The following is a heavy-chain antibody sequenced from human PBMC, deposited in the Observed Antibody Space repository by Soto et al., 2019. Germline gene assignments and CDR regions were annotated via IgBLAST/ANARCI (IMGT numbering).Heavy chain of an antibody. V-gene: IGHV3-13*01. CDR2: IGTAGDT. J-gene: IGHJ4*02. CDR3: ATPGYSSGWYGGFDY. CDR1: GFTFSSYE. Sequence: EVQLVESGGGLVQPGGSLRLSCAASGFTFSSYEMHWVRQATGKGLEWVSAIGTAGDTYYPGSVKGRFTISRENAKISLDRQMNSLRAEDTAVYYCATPGYSSGWYGGFDYWGQGTLVTVSS. D-gene: IGHD6-19*01.